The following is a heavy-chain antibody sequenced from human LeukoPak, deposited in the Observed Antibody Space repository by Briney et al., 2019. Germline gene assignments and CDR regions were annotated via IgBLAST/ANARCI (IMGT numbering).Heavy chain of an antibody. CDR2: ISSGGNT. CDR3: ARERGSGSYHPFDP. Sequence: GGSLRLSCAASGFSVSSSYMTWVRQAPGKGLEWASVISSGGNTYYADSVKGRFTISRDISKNTLYLQMNSLRAEDTAVYYCARERGSGSYHPFDPWGQGTLATVSS. CDR1: GFSVSSSY. J-gene: IGHJ5*02. D-gene: IGHD3-10*01. V-gene: IGHV3-53*01.